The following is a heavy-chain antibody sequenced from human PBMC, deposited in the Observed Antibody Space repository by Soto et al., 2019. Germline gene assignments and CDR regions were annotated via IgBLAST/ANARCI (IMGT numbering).Heavy chain of an antibody. Sequence: GGSLRLSCAASGFTFSSYSMNWVRQAPGKGLEWVSYISSSSSTIYYADSVKGRFTISRDNAKNSLYLQMNSLRAEDTAVYYCARVVRSGSYSRTLDYWGQGTLVTVSS. V-gene: IGHV3-48*01. CDR3: ARVVRSGSYSRTLDY. J-gene: IGHJ4*02. CDR1: GFTFSSYS. CDR2: ISSSSSTI. D-gene: IGHD3-10*01.